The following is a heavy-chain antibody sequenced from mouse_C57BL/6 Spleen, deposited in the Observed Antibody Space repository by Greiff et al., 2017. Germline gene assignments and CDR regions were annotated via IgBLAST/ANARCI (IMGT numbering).Heavy chain of an antibody. CDR3: TRFLRSYDYAMDY. CDR1: GYPFTDYE. J-gene: IGHJ4*01. V-gene: IGHV1-15*01. D-gene: IGHD1-1*01. Sequence: LVESGAELVRPGASVTLSCKASGYPFTDYEMHWVKQTPVHGLEWIGAIDPETGGTAYNQKFKGKAILTADKSSSTAYMELRSLTSEDSAVYYCTRFLRSYDYAMDYWGQGTSVTVSS. CDR2: IDPETGGT.